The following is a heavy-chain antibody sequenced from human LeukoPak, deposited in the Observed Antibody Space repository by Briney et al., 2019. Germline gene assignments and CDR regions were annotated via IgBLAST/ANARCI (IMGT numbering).Heavy chain of an antibody. D-gene: IGHD5-24*01. CDR3: ARAGRDGYSLFDY. V-gene: IGHV4-59*01. Sequence: PSETLSLTCTVSGGSISSYYWSWIRQPPGKGLEWLGYIYYSGSTNYNPSLKSRVTISVDTSKNQFSLKLSSVTAADTAVYYCARAGRDGYSLFDYWGQGTLVTVSS. CDR2: IYYSGST. CDR1: GGSISSYY. J-gene: IGHJ4*02.